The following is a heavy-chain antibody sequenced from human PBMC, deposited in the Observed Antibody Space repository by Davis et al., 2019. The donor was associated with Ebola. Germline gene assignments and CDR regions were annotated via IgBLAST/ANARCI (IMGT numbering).Heavy chain of an antibody. CDR1: GGSISSYY. J-gene: IGHJ3*02. D-gene: IGHD3-3*01. V-gene: IGHV4-59*12. CDR3: ARRVTIFGVVYLPNDAFDI. Sequence: SETLSLTCTVSGGSISSYYWSWIRQPPGKGLEWIGYIYYSGSTNYNPSLKSRVTISVDTSKNQFSLKLSSVTAADTAVYYCARRVTIFGVVYLPNDAFDIWGQGTMVTVSS. CDR2: IYYSGST.